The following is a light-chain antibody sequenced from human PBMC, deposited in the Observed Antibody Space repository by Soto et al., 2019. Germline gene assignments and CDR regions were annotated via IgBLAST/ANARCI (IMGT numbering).Light chain of an antibody. Sequence: QSVLTQPPSVSATPGQTVTISCSGGSSNIGNNYVSWYQQLPRTAPKLLIYDNNKRPSGIPDRFSGSKSGTSATLGITGLQTGDEADYYCGTWDSSLSAGIFGGGTKLTVL. J-gene: IGLJ2*01. CDR3: GTWDSSLSAGI. CDR2: DNN. CDR1: SSNIGNNY. V-gene: IGLV1-51*01.